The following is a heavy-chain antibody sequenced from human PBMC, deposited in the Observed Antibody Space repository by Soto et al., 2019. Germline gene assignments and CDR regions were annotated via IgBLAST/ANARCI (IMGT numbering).Heavy chain of an antibody. J-gene: IGHJ4*02. Sequence: QLQLQESGPGLVKPSETLSLTCIVSGGSFSSSSYHWGWIRQPPGKGLEWIGSISYTGSTYYNPSLQSRVSISVDTYKNPFSLTLSSVTAADTAVFYCARSQGGDSVIVASIWGQGTLVTVSS. CDR1: GGSFSSSSYH. CDR2: ISYTGST. D-gene: IGHD3-16*01. V-gene: IGHV4-39*01. CDR3: ARSQGGDSVIVASI.